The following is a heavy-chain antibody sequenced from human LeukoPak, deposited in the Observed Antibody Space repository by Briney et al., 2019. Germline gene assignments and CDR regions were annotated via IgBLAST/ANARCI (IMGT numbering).Heavy chain of an antibody. CDR1: GGSSSGYY. CDR3: ASVSYCSSTSCYSRSYYYYYYMDV. CDR2: INHSGST. V-gene: IGHV4-34*01. D-gene: IGHD2-2*01. Sequence: SETLSLTCAVYGGSSSGYYWSWIRQPPGKGLEWIGEINHSGSTNYNPSLKSRVTISVDTSKNQFSLKLSSVTAADTAVYYCASVSYCSSTSCYSRSYYYYYYMDVWGKGTTVTVSS. J-gene: IGHJ6*03.